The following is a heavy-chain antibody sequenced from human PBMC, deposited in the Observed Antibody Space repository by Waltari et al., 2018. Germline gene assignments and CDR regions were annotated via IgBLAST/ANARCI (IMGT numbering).Heavy chain of an antibody. D-gene: IGHD4-4*01. V-gene: IGHV1-69-2*01. Sequence: EVQLVQSGAEVKKPGATVKISCKASGYTFTDYYIHWVQQAPGKGLEWMGRVDPAESKTIYAEKLQGRVTITADTSTDTAYMELSSLRSEDTAVYYCATVLTTVPTYWFDPWGQGTLVTVSS. CDR1: GYTFTDYY. CDR2: VDPAESKT. J-gene: IGHJ5*02. CDR3: ATVLTTVPTYWFDP.